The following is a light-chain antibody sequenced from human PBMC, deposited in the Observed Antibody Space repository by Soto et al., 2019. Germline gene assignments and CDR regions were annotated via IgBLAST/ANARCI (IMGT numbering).Light chain of an antibody. Sequence: DFVMTQTPLSSPVTLGQPASISCRSSQSLVHSAGNTYLSWLHQRPGQPPRLLISMISIRFSGVPDRFSGSVAGTDFTLKISRVEAEDVGVYYCMQATQPYTFGQGTKLEIK. CDR2: MIS. CDR3: MQATQPYT. CDR1: QSLVHSAGNTY. V-gene: IGKV2-24*01. J-gene: IGKJ2*01.